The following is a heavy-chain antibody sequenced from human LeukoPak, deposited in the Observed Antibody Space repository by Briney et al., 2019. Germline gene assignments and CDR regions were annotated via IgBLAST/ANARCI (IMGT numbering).Heavy chain of an antibody. CDR3: ASPFIAAAGTHWFDP. J-gene: IGHJ5*02. Sequence: GGSLRLSCAASGFTFSSYGMHWVRQAPGKGLEWVAFIRYDGSNKYYADSVKGRFTISRDNSKNTLYLQMNSLRAEDTAVYYCASPFIAAAGTHWFDPWGQGTLVTVSS. D-gene: IGHD6-13*01. V-gene: IGHV3-30*02. CDR2: IRYDGSNK. CDR1: GFTFSSYG.